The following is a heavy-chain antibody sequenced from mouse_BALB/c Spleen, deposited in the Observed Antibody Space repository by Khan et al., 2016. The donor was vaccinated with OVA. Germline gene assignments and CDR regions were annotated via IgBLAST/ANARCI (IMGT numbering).Heavy chain of an antibody. CDR1: GFVFSSYD. Sequence: EVQLVESGGGLVKPGGSLKLSCTASGFVFSSYDMSWVRQTPDKRLEWVAYISSGSDSTYSPATVKGRFTISRDNAKNPLYLQMNSLKSEDTAMYFCTRRPGYFDVWGAGTTVTVSS. V-gene: IGHV5-12-1*01. CDR3: TRRPGYFDV. J-gene: IGHJ1*01. CDR2: ISSGSDST.